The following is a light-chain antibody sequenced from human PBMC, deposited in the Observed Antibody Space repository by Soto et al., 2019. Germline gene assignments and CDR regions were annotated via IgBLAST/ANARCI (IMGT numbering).Light chain of an antibody. V-gene: IGLV2-14*03. Sequence: QSALTQPASVSGSPGQSITISCTGTSSDVGAYDYVSWYQQHPDKAPKLMIYEVSNRPSGVSNRFSGSKSVNTATLTISGLQAEDGADYYCSSYTSSSPRVFGTGTKLTVL. CDR3: SSYTSSSPRV. CDR2: EVS. J-gene: IGLJ1*01. CDR1: SSDVGAYDY.